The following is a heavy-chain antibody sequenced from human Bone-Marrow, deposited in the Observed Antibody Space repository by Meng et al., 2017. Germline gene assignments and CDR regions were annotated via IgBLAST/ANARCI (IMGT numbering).Heavy chain of an antibody. CDR1: GYTFTSYA. J-gene: IGHJ4*02. Sequence: ASVKVSCKASGYTFTSYAIHWVRQAPGPRLEWMGWITAGNGDTKYSQKFQGRVTITKDTSASTAYMELSSLRSEDTAVYYCARSPGVVGIDYWGQGTLVTVSS. CDR3: ARSPGVVGIDY. D-gene: IGHD2-2*01. CDR2: ITAGNGDT. V-gene: IGHV1-3*01.